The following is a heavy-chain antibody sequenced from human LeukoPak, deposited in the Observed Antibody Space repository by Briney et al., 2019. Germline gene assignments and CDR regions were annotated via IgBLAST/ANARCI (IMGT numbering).Heavy chain of an antibody. CDR3: ARDLPTYYYDSSGYWEDY. CDR2: IIPIFGTA. CDR1: GGTFSSYA. D-gene: IGHD3-22*01. V-gene: IGHV1-69*13. Sequence: ASVKVSCKASGGTFSSYAISWVRQAPGQGLEWMGGIIPIFGTANYAQKFQGRVAITADESTSTAYMELSSLRSGDTAVYYCARDLPTYYYDSSGYWEDYWGQGTLVTVSS. J-gene: IGHJ4*02.